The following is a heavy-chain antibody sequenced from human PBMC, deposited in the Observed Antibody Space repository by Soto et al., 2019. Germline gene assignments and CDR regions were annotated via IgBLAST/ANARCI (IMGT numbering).Heavy chain of an antibody. CDR3: APSPTPGSAPPSYYGMAV. Sequence: QVQLVQSGAEVKKPGSSVKVSCKASGGSFTSLIITWVRQAPGQGLEWMGRIIPVLGVEYYAQKFQGRVTITADKSTTTAYMGLPSLTSADTAVYYCAPSPTPGSAPPSYYGMAVWGRGTTVTVSS. D-gene: IGHD7-27*01. CDR1: GGSFTSLI. J-gene: IGHJ6*02. V-gene: IGHV1-69*02. CDR2: IIPVLGVE.